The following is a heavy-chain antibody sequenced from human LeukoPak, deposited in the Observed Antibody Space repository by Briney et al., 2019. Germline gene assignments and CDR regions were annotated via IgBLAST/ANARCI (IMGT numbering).Heavy chain of an antibody. CDR1: GGSISSSSYY. CDR2: IYYSGST. J-gene: IGHJ6*02. CDR3: ARDVQDYDFWSGYFRASYGMDV. D-gene: IGHD3-3*01. Sequence: PSETLSLTCTVSGGSISSSSYYWGWIRQPPGKGLEWIGSIYYSGSTYYNPSLKSRVTISVDMSKNQFSLKLSSVTAADTAVYYCARDVQDYDFWSGYFRASYGMDVWGQGTTVTVSS. V-gene: IGHV4-39*07.